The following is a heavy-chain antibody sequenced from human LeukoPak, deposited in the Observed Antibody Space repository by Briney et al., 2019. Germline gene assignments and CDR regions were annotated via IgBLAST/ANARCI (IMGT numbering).Heavy chain of an antibody. CDR1: GGSISSSSYY. CDR2: IYYSGST. J-gene: IGHJ3*02. D-gene: IGHD3-10*01. Sequence: PSETLSLTCTVSGGSISSSSYYWGWIRQPPGKGLEWIGSIYYSGSTYYNPSLKSRVTISVDTSKNQFSLKLTSVTAADTAVYYCAAAQWELLLALDIWGQGTTVTVSP. CDR3: AAAQWELLLALDI. V-gene: IGHV4-39*01.